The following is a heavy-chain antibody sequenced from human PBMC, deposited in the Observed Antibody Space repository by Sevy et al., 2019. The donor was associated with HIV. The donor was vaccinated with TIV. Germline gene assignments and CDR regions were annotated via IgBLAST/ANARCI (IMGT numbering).Heavy chain of an antibody. D-gene: IGHD3-10*01. V-gene: IGHV3-21*01. CDR1: GFTFSSYS. J-gene: IGHJ3*02. CDR3: ARFSMVRGYISGADAFDI. CDR2: ISSSSSYI. Sequence: GGSLRLSCAASGFTFSSYSMNWVRQAPGKGLEWVSSISSSSSYIYYADSVKGRFTISGDNAKNSLYLQMNSLRAEDTAVYYCARFSMVRGYISGADAFDIWGQGTMVTVSS.